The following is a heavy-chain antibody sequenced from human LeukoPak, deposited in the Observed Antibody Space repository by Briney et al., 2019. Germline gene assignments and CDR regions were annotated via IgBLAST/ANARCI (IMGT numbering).Heavy chain of an antibody. J-gene: IGHJ4*02. CDR1: GFTFSSYS. D-gene: IGHD1-26*01. CDR3: ARDLVLSRSVGASEKVDY. V-gene: IGHV3-21*01. CDR2: ISTSGDYI. Sequence: GGSLTPSCAASGFTFSSYSMNWVRQAPGKGLGWVSSISTSGDYIYYADSVKGRFTMSRDNAKNSLYLQMDSPRAEDTAVYYCARDLVLSRSVGASEKVDYWGQGTLVTVSS.